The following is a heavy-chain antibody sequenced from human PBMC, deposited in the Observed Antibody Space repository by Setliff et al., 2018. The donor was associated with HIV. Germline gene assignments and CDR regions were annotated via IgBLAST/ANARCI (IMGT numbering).Heavy chain of an antibody. CDR2: ISTSGST. J-gene: IGHJ4*02. D-gene: IGHD2-15*01. CDR1: GGSISSGAYY. Sequence: SETLSLTCTVSGGSISSGAYYWSWIRQHPGKGLEWIGCISTSGSTNYNPSLKSRVTLSIDMSKNQFSLKMSSVTAADTAVYYCTRLAGSYADYWGQGTLVTVSS. CDR3: TRLAGSYADY. V-gene: IGHV4-61*02.